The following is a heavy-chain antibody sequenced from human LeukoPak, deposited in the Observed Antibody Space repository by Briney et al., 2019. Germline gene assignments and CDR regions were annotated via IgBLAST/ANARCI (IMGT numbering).Heavy chain of an antibody. V-gene: IGHV3-7*01. D-gene: IGHD2-15*01. CDR2: IRQDGSEK. CDR1: GFPFSNAW. CDR3: ARTWSNWFDP. J-gene: IGHJ5*02. Sequence: GPLRLSFAASGFPFSNAWMNWVRTAPGKGLEWVAIIRQDGSEKYYLDSVKGRFTISRDNAKKPLYLQLNSLRAEDTAVYYCARTWSNWFDPWGQGTLVTVSS.